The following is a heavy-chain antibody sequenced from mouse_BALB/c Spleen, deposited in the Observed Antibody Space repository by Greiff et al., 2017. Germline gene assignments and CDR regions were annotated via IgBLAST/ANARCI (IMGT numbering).Heavy chain of an antibody. J-gene: IGHJ4*01. D-gene: IGHD2-10*02. V-gene: IGHV1-54*01. Sequence: VQLQESGAELVRPGTSVKVSCKASGYAFTNYLIEWVKQRPGQGLEWIGVINPGSGGTNYNEKFKGKATLTADKSSSTAYMQLSSLTSDDSAVYICAKYGNPYYAMDYWGQGTSVTVSS. CDR3: AKYGNPYYAMDY. CDR2: INPGSGGT. CDR1: GYAFTNYL.